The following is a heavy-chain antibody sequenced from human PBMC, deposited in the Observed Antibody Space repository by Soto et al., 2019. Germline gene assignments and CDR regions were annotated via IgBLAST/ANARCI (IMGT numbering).Heavy chain of an antibody. CDR1: GFTFSSYA. D-gene: IGHD2-15*01. Sequence: GGSLRLSCAASGFTFSSYAMHWVRQAPGKGLEWVTFISYDGSNKYYTDSVKGRFTISRDNSKNTLYLQMNSLRAEDTAVYYCARGRIEYCSGGGCYSIDPWGQGTLVTVSS. CDR3: ARGRIEYCSGGGCYSIDP. J-gene: IGHJ5*02. V-gene: IGHV3-30-3*01. CDR2: ISYDGSNK.